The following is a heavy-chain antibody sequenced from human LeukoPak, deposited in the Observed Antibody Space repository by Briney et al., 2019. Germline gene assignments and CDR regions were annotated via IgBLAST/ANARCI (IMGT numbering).Heavy chain of an antibody. CDR3: ARRGSGSTLGAYYYYYMDV. V-gene: IGHV4-39*07. D-gene: IGHD3-10*01. J-gene: IGHJ6*03. Sequence: PSETLSLTCTVSGGSISSSSYYWGWIRQPPGKGLEWIGSIYYSGSTYYNPSLKSRVTISVDASKNQFSLKLSSVTAADTAVYYCARRGSGSTLGAYYYYYMDVWGKGTTVTVSS. CDR2: IYYSGST. CDR1: GGSISSSSYY.